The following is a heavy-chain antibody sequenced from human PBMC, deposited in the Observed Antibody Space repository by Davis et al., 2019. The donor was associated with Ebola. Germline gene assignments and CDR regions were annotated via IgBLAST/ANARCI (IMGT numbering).Heavy chain of an antibody. CDR3: AREAPFRSSYYFDY. J-gene: IGHJ4*02. D-gene: IGHD6-6*01. Sequence: SVKVSCKASGYTFTSYGISWVRQAPGQGLEWMGGIIPIFGTANYAQKFQGRVTITADESTSTAYMELSSLRSEDTAVYYCAREAPFRSSYYFDYWGQGTLVTVSS. CDR1: GYTFTSYG. CDR2: IIPIFGTA. V-gene: IGHV1-69*13.